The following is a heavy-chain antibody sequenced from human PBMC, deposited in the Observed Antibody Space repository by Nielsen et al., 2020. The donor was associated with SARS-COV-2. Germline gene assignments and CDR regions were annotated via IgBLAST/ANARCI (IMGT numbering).Heavy chain of an antibody. CDR1: GFTFSSYA. V-gene: IGHV3-30-3*01. J-gene: IGHJ6*02. CDR3: ARDVGSSGYYSRHYYYGMDV. D-gene: IGHD3-22*01. Sequence: GESLKISCAASGFTFSSYAMHWVRQAPGKGLEWVAVISYDGSNKYYADSVKGRFTISRDNSKNTLYLQTNSLRAEDTAVYYCARDVGSSGYYSRHYYYGMDVWGQGTLVTVSS. CDR2: ISYDGSNK.